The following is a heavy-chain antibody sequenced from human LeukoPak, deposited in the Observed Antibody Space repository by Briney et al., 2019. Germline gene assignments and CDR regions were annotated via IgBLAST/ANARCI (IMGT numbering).Heavy chain of an antibody. CDR1: GFTFDDYA. V-gene: IGHV3-9*03. D-gene: IGHD6-19*01. CDR3: AKGSSGWYYYFDY. Sequence: PGGSLRLSCAASGFTFDDYAMPWVRQAPGKGLEWVSGISWNSGSIGYADSVKGRFTVSRDNAKNSLYLQMNSLRAEDMALYYCAKGSSGWYYYFDYGGQGTLVTVSS. CDR2: ISWNSGSI. J-gene: IGHJ4*02.